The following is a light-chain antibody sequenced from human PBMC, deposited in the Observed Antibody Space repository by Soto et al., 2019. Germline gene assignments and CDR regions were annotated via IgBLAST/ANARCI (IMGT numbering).Light chain of an antibody. CDR1: QSVSSN. CDR3: QQYNNRPRT. V-gene: IGKV3-15*01. CDR2: DAS. Sequence: EIVMTQSPAALSVSPGERATLSCRASQSVSSNLAWYQQKPGKAPRLLIYDASTRATGIPARFSGSGSGTEFTLTISSLQSEDIAVYYCQQYNNRPRTFGQGTKVDIK. J-gene: IGKJ1*01.